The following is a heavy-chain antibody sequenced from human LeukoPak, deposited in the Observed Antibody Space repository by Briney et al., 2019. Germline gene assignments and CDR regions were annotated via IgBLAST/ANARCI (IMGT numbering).Heavy chain of an antibody. V-gene: IGHV3-15*01. CDR1: GFTFSNAW. CDR3: TTGSAGTSPKRDGY. D-gene: IGHD6-13*01. Sequence: GGSLRLSCAASGFTFSNAWMSWVRQAPGKGLEWVGRIKSKTDGGTTDYAAPVKGRFTISRDDSKNTLYLQMNSLKTEDTAVYYCTTGSAGTSPKRDGYWGQGTLVTVSS. J-gene: IGHJ4*02. CDR2: IKSKTDGGTT.